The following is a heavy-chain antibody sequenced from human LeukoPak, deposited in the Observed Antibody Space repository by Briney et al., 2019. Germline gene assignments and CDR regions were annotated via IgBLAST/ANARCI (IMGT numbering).Heavy chain of an antibody. Sequence: SETLSLTCTVSGGSISSYYWSWIRQPPGKGLEWIGYIYYSGSTNYNPSLKSRVTISVDTSKNQFSLKLSSVTAADTAVYYCARGNCSGGSCYQIWGQGTMVTVSS. J-gene: IGHJ3*02. CDR2: IYYSGST. D-gene: IGHD2-15*01. CDR1: GGSISSYY. CDR3: ARGNCSGGSCYQI. V-gene: IGHV4-59*01.